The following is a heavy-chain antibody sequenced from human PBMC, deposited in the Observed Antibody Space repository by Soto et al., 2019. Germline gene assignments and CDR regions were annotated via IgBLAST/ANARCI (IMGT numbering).Heavy chain of an antibody. V-gene: IGHV3-23*01. CDR3: ANGESSGWPAFDY. Sequence: GGSLRLSGGASGFTFSTYGMSWGRQGPGKGLGWVSTISATDGVTYYADSVTGRFTISRDNSKNTLSLQMNSLRADDTAVYYCANGESSGWPAFDYWGQGTLVTVSS. CDR1: GFTFSTYG. D-gene: IGHD6-19*01. CDR2: ISATDGVT. J-gene: IGHJ4*02.